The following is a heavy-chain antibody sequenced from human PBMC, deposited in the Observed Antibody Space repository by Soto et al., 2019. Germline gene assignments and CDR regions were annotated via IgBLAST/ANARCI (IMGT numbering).Heavy chain of an antibody. J-gene: IGHJ6*02. V-gene: IGHV4-30-2*01. Sequence: QLQLQESGSGLVKPSQTLSLTCAVSGGSISSGGYSWSWIRQPPGKGLEWIGYIYHSGSTYYNPSLESRVTISVDRSKNQFSLKLSSVTAADTAVYYCARGGAAAGRDYYYGMDVWGQGTTVTVSS. CDR3: ARGGAAAGRDYYYGMDV. CDR1: GGSISSGGYS. D-gene: IGHD6-13*01. CDR2: IYHSGST.